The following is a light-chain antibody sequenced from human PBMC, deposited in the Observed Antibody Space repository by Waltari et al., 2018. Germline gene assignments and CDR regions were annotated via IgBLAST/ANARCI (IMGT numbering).Light chain of an antibody. CDR2: EAS. V-gene: IGKV1-5*03. CDR3: QQYNGYIYT. J-gene: IGKJ2*01. CDR1: QNINTY. Sequence: DIQMTQSPSTLSASVGDRVTITCLASQNINTYLAWYQQKPGKAPKLLIYEASSLETGVPSRFSGRGSGTEFTLTIRSLQPDDFATYYCQQYNGYIYTFGQGTRLEI.